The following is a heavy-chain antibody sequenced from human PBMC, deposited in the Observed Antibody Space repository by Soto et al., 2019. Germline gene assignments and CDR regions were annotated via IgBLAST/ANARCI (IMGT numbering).Heavy chain of an antibody. CDR3: ARSKYSTNWNHGIDV. V-gene: IGHV5-51*01. D-gene: IGHD6-13*01. J-gene: IGHJ6*02. CDR2: LYPGDSQI. Sequence: GESLKISCKGSGYSFTTYWIGWVRQMPGKGLEWMGILYPGDSQIRYSPSFQCDVTISVDKPISTAYLQWNSLEPSDTALHYCARSKYSTNWNHGIDVWGQGTTVTVSS. CDR1: GYSFTTYW.